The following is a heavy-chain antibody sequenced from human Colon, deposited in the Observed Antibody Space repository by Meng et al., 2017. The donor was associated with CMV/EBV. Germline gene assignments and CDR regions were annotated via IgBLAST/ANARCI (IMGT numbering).Heavy chain of an antibody. Sequence: QVQLQGSGPGLGKPSEPLSLPCAVSGASVSGGTYHWSWIRQPPGKGLEWIGSIYYSGSTYYNPSLKSRVTISVDTSKNQFSLKLSSVTAADTAVYYCARAAAAGEYYFDYWGQGTLVTVSS. CDR2: IYYSGST. CDR3: ARAAAAGEYYFDY. CDR1: GASVSGGTYH. J-gene: IGHJ4*02. V-gene: IGHV4-39*07. D-gene: IGHD6-13*01.